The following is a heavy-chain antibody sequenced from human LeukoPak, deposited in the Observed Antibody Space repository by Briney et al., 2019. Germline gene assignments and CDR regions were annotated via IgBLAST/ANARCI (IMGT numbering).Heavy chain of an antibody. J-gene: IGHJ4*02. V-gene: IGHV3-30*18. CDR2: ISYDGSNK. CDR3: AKDRGSGWYWDY. D-gene: IGHD6-19*01. Sequence: QPGRSLRLSCTASGFTFSSYGMHWGRQAPAQGLERVAVISYDGSNKYYADSVKGRFTISRDNSKNTLYLQMNSPRAEDTAVYYCAKDRGSGWYWDYWGQGTLVTVSS. CDR1: GFTFSSYG.